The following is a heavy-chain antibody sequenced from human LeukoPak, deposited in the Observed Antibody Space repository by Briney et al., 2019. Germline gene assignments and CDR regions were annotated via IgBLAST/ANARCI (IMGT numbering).Heavy chain of an antibody. CDR2: IIPIFGIA. Sequence: SVKVSCKASGGTFSSYAISWVRQAPGQGLEWMGRIIPIFGIANYAQKFQGRVTITADKSTSTAYMELSSLRSEDTAVYYCATQVTTVPEKINFRNWGYGMDVWGQGTTVTVSS. J-gene: IGHJ6*02. V-gene: IGHV1-69*04. CDR3: ATQVTTVPEKINFRNWGYGMDV. D-gene: IGHD4-17*01. CDR1: GGTFSSYA.